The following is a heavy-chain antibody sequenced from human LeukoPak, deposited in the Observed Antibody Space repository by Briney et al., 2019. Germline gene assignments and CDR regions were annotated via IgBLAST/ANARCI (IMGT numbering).Heavy chain of an antibody. CDR2: ISGSGGST. V-gene: IGHV3-23*01. Sequence: GGSLRLSCAASGFTFSSHAMSWVRQAPGKGLEWVSIISGSGGSTYNADSVKGRFTISRDNSKNTLYLQMNSLRAEDTAVYYCAKAGDAWGYNSPLGGRFDYWGQGTLVTVPS. CDR3: AKAGDAWGYNSPLGGRFDY. D-gene: IGHD5-24*01. J-gene: IGHJ4*02. CDR1: GFTFSSHA.